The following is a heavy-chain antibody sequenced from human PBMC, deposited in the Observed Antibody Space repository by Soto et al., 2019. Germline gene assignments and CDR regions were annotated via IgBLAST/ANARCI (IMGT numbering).Heavy chain of an antibody. J-gene: IGHJ6*02. CDR1: GGSISSISNHFSNQY. Sequence: SETLSLTDTVSGGSISSISNHFSNQYCSWIRLSPGKGLEWIGEITNSGSTSYNPSLKSRVTISVDTSKNQFSLKLSSVTAADTAVYYCARVSGIYYYGMDVWGQGTTVTVSS. CDR2: ITNSGST. CDR3: ARVSGIYYYGMDV. V-gene: IGHV4-61*05. D-gene: IGHD3-10*01.